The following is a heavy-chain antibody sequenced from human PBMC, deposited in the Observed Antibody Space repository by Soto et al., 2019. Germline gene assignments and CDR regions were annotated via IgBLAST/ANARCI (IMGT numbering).Heavy chain of an antibody. CDR2: INHSGST. CDR3: SRVQMVRGVLDHCYYGMDV. V-gene: IGHV4-34*01. D-gene: IGHD3-10*01. J-gene: IGHJ6*02. Sequence: SEPLSLTCAVYGGSFSGYYWSWIRQPPGKGLEWMGEINHSGSTNYNPSLKSRVTISVDTSKNQFSLKLSSVTAAGTAVYYCSRVQMVRGVLDHCYYGMDVWGQGTTVTVS. CDR1: GGSFSGYY.